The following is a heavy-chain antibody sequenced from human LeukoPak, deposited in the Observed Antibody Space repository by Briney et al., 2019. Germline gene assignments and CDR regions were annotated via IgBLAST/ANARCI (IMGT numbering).Heavy chain of an antibody. D-gene: IGHD3-22*01. V-gene: IGHV1-18*01. CDR2: ISAYNGNT. CDR1: GYTFTSYG. Sequence: ASVKVSCKASGYTFTSYGISWVRQAPGQGLEWMGWISAYNGNTNYAQKLQGRVTMTTDTSTSTAYMELRSLRSDDTAVYYCARDNSGYDSSGYYYPYAFDIWGQGTMVTVSS. CDR3: ARDNSGYDSSGYYYPYAFDI. J-gene: IGHJ3*02.